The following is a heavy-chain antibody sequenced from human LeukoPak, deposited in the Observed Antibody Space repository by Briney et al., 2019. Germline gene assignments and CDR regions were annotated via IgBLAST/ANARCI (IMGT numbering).Heavy chain of an antibody. CDR3: AREEGYSSSSYGGFDY. V-gene: IGHV4-34*01. Sequence: GSLRLSCAASGFTFSSYAMSWIRQPPGKGLEWIGEINHSGSTNYNPSLKSRVTISVDTSKNQFSLRLSSVTAADTAVYYCAREEGYSSSSYGGFDYWGQGTLVTVSS. J-gene: IGHJ4*02. CDR1: GFTFSSYA. D-gene: IGHD6-6*01. CDR2: INHSGST.